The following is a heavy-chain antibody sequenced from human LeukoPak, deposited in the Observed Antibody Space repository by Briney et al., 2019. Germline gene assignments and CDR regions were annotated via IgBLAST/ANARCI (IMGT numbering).Heavy chain of an antibody. CDR3: ARDHKDYGDYLDY. CDR1: GFTFSSYA. CDR2: ISYDGSNK. J-gene: IGHJ4*02. V-gene: IGHV3-30-3*01. Sequence: PGGSLRLSCAASGFTFSSYAMHWVRQAPGKGLEWVAVISYDGSNKYYADSVKGRFTISRDNSKNTLYLQMNSLRAEDTAVYYCARDHKDYGDYLDYWGQGTLVTVSS. D-gene: IGHD4-17*01.